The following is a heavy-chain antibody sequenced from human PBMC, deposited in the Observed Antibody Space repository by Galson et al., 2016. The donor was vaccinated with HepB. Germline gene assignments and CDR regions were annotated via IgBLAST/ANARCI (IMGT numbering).Heavy chain of an antibody. V-gene: IGHV3-7*01. D-gene: IGHD4-17*01. CDR2: IKQDGSQK. CDR3: AGKRSDNYGMDV. Sequence: SLRLSCAASGFTFSRMNWVRPAPGKGLEWVANIKQDGSQKYYVDSVGGRFTISRDSAENSLHLQMSSLRAEDTAVYYCAGKRSDNYGMDVWGQGTTVTVSS. J-gene: IGHJ6*02. CDR1: GFTFSR.